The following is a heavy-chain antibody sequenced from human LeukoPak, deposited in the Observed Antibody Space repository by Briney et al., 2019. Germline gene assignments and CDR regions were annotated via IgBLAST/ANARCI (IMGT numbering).Heavy chain of an antibody. V-gene: IGHV4-30-4*01. CDR1: GGSISSGDYY. CDR3: ARVLNPTPVPYFDY. CDR2: IYYSGST. Sequence: SETLSLTCTVSGGSISSGDYYWSWIRQPPGKGLEWIGYIYYSGSTYYNPSLKSRVTISVDTSKNQFSLKLSSVTAADTAVYYCARVLNPTPVPYFDYWGQGTQVTVSS. J-gene: IGHJ4*02. D-gene: IGHD2-2*01.